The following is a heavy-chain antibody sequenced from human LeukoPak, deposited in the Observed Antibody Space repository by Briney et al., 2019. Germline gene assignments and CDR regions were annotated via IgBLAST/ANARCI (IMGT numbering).Heavy chain of an antibody. J-gene: IGHJ4*02. CDR2: IRYDGSNK. V-gene: IGHV3-30*02. CDR1: GFTFSSYG. Sequence: GGSLRLSCAASGFTFSSYGMHWVRQAPGKGLEWVAFIRYDGSNKYYADSVKGRFTISRDNSKNTLYLQMNSLRAEDTAVYYCAKDPLSSSSFDLWGQGTLVTVSS. D-gene: IGHD6-13*01. CDR3: AKDPLSSSSFDL.